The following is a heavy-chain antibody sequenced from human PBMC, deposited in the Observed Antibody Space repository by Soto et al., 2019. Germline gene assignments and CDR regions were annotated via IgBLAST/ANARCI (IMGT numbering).Heavy chain of an antibody. Sequence: EVQLVESGGGLVQPGGSLRLSCAASEFTCSSYSMNWVRQAPGTGLEWVSYISSSSSSIYYADSVKGRFTISRDNAKNSLYLQMNSPRAEDTAVYYCALEGNGDGMVVWGQGTTVTVS. D-gene: IGHD1-1*01. CDR2: ISSSSSSI. V-gene: IGHV3-48*01. CDR1: EFTCSSYS. J-gene: IGHJ6*02. CDR3: ALEGNGDGMVV.